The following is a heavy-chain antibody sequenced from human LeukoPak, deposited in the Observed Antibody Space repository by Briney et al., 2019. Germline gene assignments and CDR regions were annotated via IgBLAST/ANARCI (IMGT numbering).Heavy chain of an antibody. D-gene: IGHD1-26*01. Sequence: ASVKVSCKASGYTFTSYYMHWVRQAPGQGLEWMGIINPSGGSTSYAQKFQGRVTMTRDTSTSTVYMELSSLRSEDTAVYYCGKRLTSWELEYWGQGTLVTVSS. CDR2: INPSGGST. V-gene: IGHV1-46*01. CDR1: GYTFTSYY. CDR3: GKRLTSWELEY. J-gene: IGHJ4*02.